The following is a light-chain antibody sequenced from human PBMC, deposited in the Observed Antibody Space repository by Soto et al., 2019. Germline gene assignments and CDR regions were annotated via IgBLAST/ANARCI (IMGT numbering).Light chain of an antibody. CDR3: QQYYTYPVT. Sequence: DIQMTQSPSTLSASVGDRVTITCRASQSIGSWLAWYQQKPGKAPKLLIYKASTLESGVQSRFSGSGSGTELTLTIRSLQPDDFATYHCQQYYTYPVTFGQGTKVDNK. CDR1: QSIGSW. J-gene: IGKJ1*01. V-gene: IGKV1-5*03. CDR2: KAS.